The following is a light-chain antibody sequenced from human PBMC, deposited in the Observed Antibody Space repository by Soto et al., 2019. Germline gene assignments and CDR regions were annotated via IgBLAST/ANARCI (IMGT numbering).Light chain of an antibody. V-gene: IGLV2-8*01. J-gene: IGLJ2*01. CDR2: DVS. Sequence: QSALTQPPSASGSPGQSIAISCTGTSSDVGAYIFVSWYQQHPGKAPKLMIYDVSKRPSGVPDRFSGSKSGNTASLTVSGLQAEDEADYYCSIYAGGNTVIFGGGTQLTVL. CDR1: SSDVGAYIF. CDR3: SIYAGGNTVI.